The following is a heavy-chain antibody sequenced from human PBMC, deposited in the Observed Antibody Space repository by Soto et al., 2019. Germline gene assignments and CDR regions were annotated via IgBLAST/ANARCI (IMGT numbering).Heavy chain of an antibody. V-gene: IGHV3-30*03. J-gene: IGHJ4*02. Sequence: QVQLVESGGGVVQPGRSLRLSCAASGFNFSSYGMHWVRQAPGKGREWVAVISYDGSNKYYADSVKGRFTISRDNSKNKLYLQMNSLRAEDTAVYYCATWFGAFDYWGQGTPVTVSS. CDR1: GFNFSSYG. CDR3: ATWFGAFDY. D-gene: IGHD3-10*01. CDR2: ISYDGSNK.